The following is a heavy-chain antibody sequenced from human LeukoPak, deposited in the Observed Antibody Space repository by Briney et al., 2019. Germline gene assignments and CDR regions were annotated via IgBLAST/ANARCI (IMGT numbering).Heavy chain of an antibody. CDR1: RLTLSSYA. D-gene: IGHD3-10*02. Sequence: PGGCLRLSRTVSRLTLSSYAMSWVRHAPRKGREWVSLISGNAGNTYYADCVKGRFTISRDIHKNTLYLQMDSLRAGDAATYFCAKDGLLSSELLPPLNSWGQGNLVNVSS. J-gene: IGHJ4*02. CDR2: ISGNAGNT. CDR3: AKDGLLSSELLPPLNS. V-gene: IGHV3-23*01.